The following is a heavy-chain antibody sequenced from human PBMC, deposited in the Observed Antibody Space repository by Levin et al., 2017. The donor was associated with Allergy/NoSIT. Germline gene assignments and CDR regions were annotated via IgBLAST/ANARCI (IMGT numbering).Heavy chain of an antibody. CDR1: GFTFKSYA. CDR2: ISYDGTTT. Sequence: GGSLRLSCAASGFTFKSYAMHWFRHAPGKGLEWVAVISYDGTTTYYADSVKGRSTISRDSSKNTLYVQMNSLRPEDTAVHYCARADSSAYPDSWGQGTLVPVSS. J-gene: IGHJ5*01. V-gene: IGHV3-30*04. D-gene: IGHD3-22*01. CDR3: ARADSSAYPDS.